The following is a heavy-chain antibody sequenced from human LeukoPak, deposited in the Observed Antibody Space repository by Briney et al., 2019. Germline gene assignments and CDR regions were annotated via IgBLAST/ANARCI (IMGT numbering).Heavy chain of an antibody. V-gene: IGHV1-46*01. Sequence: ASVKVSCKASGYTFTSYYMHWVRQAPGQGLEWMGIINPSGGSTSYAQKFQGRVTMTRDTSTSTVYMELSSLRSEDTAVYYCAREKGKIVVVPAAMRGYYYYGMDVWGQGTTVTVSS. CDR1: GYTFTSYY. J-gene: IGHJ6*02. CDR2: INPSGGST. D-gene: IGHD2-2*01. CDR3: AREKGKIVVVPAAMRGYYYYGMDV.